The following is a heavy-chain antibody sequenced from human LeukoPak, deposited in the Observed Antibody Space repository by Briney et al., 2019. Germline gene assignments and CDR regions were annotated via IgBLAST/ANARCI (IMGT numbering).Heavy chain of an antibody. J-gene: IGHJ1*01. D-gene: IGHD1-26*01. CDR3: AKDGLMGYSGSPRRYFQH. CDR2: ISSSSSYI. Sequence: GGSLRLSCAASGFTFSSHSMNWVRQAPGKGLEWVSSISSSSSYIYYADSVKGRFTISRDNSKNTLYLQMNSLRAEDTAVYYCAKDGLMGYSGSPRRYFQHWGQGTLVTVSS. V-gene: IGHV3-21*04. CDR1: GFTFSSHS.